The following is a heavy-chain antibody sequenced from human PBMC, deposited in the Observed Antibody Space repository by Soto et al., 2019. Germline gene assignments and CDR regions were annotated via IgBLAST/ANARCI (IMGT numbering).Heavy chain of an antibody. Sequence: SPTLSLPCAITGDSVSSNSAGWSGVRQSPSRGLEWLGRTYYRSKWYYEYAVSVRGRITINPDTSKNQYSLQLNSVTPEDTAVYFCARGEQYSGRIFDYWGQGTLVTVSS. CDR2: TYYRSKWYY. J-gene: IGHJ4*01. CDR1: GDSVSSNSAG. CDR3: ARGEQYSGRIFDY. V-gene: IGHV6-1*01. D-gene: IGHD1-26*01.